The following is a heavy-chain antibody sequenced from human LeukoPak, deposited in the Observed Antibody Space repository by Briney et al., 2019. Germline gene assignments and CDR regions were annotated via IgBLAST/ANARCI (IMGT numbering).Heavy chain of an antibody. CDR3: ARDGSGYSDPVDY. CDR2: ISSSSSTI. CDR1: GFTFSSYE. Sequence: GGSLRLSCAASGFTFSSYEMNWVRQAPGKGLEWVSYISSSSSTIYYADSVKGRFTISRDNAKNSLYLQMNSLRAEDTAVYYCARDGSGYSDPVDYWGQGTLVPSPQ. D-gene: IGHD3-22*01. V-gene: IGHV3-48*01. J-gene: IGHJ4*02.